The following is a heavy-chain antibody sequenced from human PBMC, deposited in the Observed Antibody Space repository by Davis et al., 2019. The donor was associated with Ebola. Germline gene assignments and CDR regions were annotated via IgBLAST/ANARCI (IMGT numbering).Heavy chain of an antibody. D-gene: IGHD5-24*01. CDR1: GGSFSGYY. Sequence: MPSETLSLTCAVYGGSFSGYYWSWIRQPPGKGLEWIGEINHSGSTNYNPSLKTRVTISVDTSKNQFSLKLSFVTAADTAVYYCARVRRDGYLSWGQGTLVTVSS. J-gene: IGHJ5*02. CDR3: ARVRRDGYLS. V-gene: IGHV4-34*01. CDR2: INHSGST.